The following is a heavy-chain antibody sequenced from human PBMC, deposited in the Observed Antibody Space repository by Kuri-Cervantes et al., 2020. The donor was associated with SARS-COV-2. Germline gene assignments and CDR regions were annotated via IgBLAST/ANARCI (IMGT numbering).Heavy chain of an antibody. J-gene: IGHJ4*02. CDR2: VYTSGIT. D-gene: IGHD2-2*01. Sequence: SETLSLTCTVSGGSISSYYWNCIRQPAGKGLEWIGRVYTSGITNYNPSLKSRVTMSVDTSNNQFSLKLNSVTAADTAVYYCAREGYCSSVSCFLFDYWGQGMLVTVSS. CDR3: AREGYCSSVSCFLFDY. V-gene: IGHV4-4*07. CDR1: GGSISSYY.